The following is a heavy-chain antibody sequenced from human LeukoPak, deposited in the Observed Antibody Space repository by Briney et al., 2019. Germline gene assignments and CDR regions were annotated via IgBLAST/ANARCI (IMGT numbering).Heavy chain of an antibody. CDR3: AKYLGYCTNGVCYLDY. D-gene: IGHD2-8*01. CDR1: GFTFSSYA. V-gene: IGHV3-23*01. Sequence: PGGSLRLSCAASGFTFSSYAMSWVRQAPGKGLEWVSAISGSGGSTYYADSVKGRFTISRDNSKNTLYLQMNSLRAEDTAVYHCAKYLGYCTNGVCYLDYWGQGTLVTVSS. J-gene: IGHJ4*02. CDR2: ISGSGGST.